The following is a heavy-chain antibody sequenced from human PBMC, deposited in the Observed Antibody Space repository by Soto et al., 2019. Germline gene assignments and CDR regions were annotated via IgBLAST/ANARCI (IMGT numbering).Heavy chain of an antibody. CDR3: AKLGYCSSTSCSATYYYMDV. CDR2: IKQDGSEK. CDR1: GFTFSSYW. D-gene: IGHD2-2*01. J-gene: IGHJ6*03. V-gene: IGHV3-7*01. Sequence: EVQLVESGGGLVQPGGSLRLSCAASGFTFSSYWMSWVRQAPGKGLEWVANIKQDGSEKYYVDSVKGRFTISRDNAKKSMYMPMNSLRAEDTAVYYCAKLGYCSSTSCSATYYYMDVWGKGTTVTVSS.